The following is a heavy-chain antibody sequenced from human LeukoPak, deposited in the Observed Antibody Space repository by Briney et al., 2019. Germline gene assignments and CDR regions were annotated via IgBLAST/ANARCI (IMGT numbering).Heavy chain of an antibody. V-gene: IGHV1-2*02. CDR3: ARDQGSSANYYYYMDV. CDR1: GYTFTGYY. D-gene: IGHD2-8*01. CDR2: INPNSGGT. J-gene: IGHJ6*03. Sequence: ASVKVSCKASGYTFTGYYMHWVRQAPGQGLEWMGWINPNSGGTNYAQKFQGRVTMTRDTSISTAYMELSRLRSDDTAVYYCARDQGSSANYYYYMDVWGKGTTVTVSS.